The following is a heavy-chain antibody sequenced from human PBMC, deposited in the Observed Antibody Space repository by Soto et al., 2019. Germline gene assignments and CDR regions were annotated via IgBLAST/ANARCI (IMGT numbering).Heavy chain of an antibody. CDR3: ARGGHVVVVTAALDD. CDR1: GDTFTDYY. D-gene: IGHD2-21*02. V-gene: IGHV1-46*01. J-gene: IGHJ4*02. Sequence: ASVKVSCKASGDTFTDYYIHWVRQAPGQGLEWMGTVNPSGGHTTYAQHFLGRVTMTRDTSTSTLYMELTSLTSDDTAIYYCARGGHVVVVTAALDDWGQETLVTVSS. CDR2: VNPSGGHT.